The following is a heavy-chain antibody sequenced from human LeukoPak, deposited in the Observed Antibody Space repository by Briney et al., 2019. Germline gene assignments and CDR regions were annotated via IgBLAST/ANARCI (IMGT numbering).Heavy chain of an antibody. CDR3: ARVVGSGWYEVGGYFDY. CDR1: VGTVTIYA. Sequence: ASVTLSFTASVGTVTIYAISWVRHAPGQALERMGGIIPIFGKGDYTQNYQARVTITTDKSTSPAYMELSSLRSEDTAVYYCARVVGSGWYEVGGYFDYWGQGTLVTVSS. D-gene: IGHD6-19*01. V-gene: IGHV1-69*05. J-gene: IGHJ4*02. CDR2: IIPIFGKG.